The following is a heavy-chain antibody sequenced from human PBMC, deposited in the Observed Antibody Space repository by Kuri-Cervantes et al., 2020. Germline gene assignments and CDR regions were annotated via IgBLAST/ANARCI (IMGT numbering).Heavy chain of an antibody. CDR1: GYSFTSYW. CDR3: ARDRAGTTDWDKAFDI. V-gene: IGHV5-51*01. J-gene: IGHJ3*02. Sequence: GESLKISCKGSGYSFTSYWIGWVRQMPGKGLEWMGIIYPGDPDTRYSPSFQGQVTISADKSISTAYLQWSSLKASDTAMYYCARDRAGTTDWDKAFDIWGQGTMVTVSS. CDR2: IYPGDPDT. D-gene: IGHD1-1*01.